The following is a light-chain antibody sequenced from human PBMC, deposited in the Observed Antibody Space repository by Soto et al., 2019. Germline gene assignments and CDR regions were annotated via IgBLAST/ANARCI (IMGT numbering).Light chain of an antibody. CDR3: AAWDDSLNGVV. V-gene: IGLV1-44*01. CDR1: SSNIGSKT. CDR2: SNN. Sequence: QSVLTQPPSASGTPGQRVTISCSGSSSNIGSKTVNWYQQLPGTAPKLLIDSNNQRPSGVPDRFSGSKSGTSASLAISGLQSEDEADYYCAAWDDSLNGVVFGGGTQLTVL. J-gene: IGLJ2*01.